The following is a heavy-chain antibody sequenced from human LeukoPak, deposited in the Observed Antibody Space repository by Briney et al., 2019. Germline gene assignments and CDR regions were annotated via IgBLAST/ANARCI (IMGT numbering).Heavy chain of an antibody. CDR3: ARPLDYKGDDAFGI. J-gene: IGHJ3*02. V-gene: IGHV1-8*01. D-gene: IGHD4-11*01. CDR2: MNPNSGNT. CDR1: GYTFTSYD. Sequence: ASVKVSCKASGYTFTSYDINWVRQATGQGLEWMGWMNPNSGNTGYAQKFQGRVTMTRSTSISTAYMELSSLRSEDTAVYYCARPLDYKGDDAFGIWGQGTMVTVSS.